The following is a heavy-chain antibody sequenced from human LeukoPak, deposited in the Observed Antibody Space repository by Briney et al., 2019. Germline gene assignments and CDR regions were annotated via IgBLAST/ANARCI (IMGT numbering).Heavy chain of an antibody. Sequence: SETLSLTCTVSGYSISSGYYWGWIRQPPGKGLEWIGSIYHSGSTYYNPSLKSRVTISVDMSKNQFSLKLSSVTAADTAVYYCARQYSGSPGDYWGQGTLVTVSS. V-gene: IGHV4-38-2*02. D-gene: IGHD1-26*01. CDR1: GYSISSGYY. CDR3: ARQYSGSPGDY. J-gene: IGHJ4*02. CDR2: IYHSGST.